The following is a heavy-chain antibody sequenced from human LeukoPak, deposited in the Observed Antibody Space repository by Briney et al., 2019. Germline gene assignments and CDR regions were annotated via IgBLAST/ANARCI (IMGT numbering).Heavy chain of an antibody. V-gene: IGHV1-2*02. Sequence: GASVKVSCKASGYTFTGYYMHWVRQAPGQGLEWMGWINPNSGGTNYAQKFQGRVTMTRDTSISTAYMELSRLRSDDTAVYYCARDLGAHDYRYYMDVWGKGTTVTVSS. D-gene: IGHD3-10*01. CDR1: GYTFTGYY. CDR2: INPNSGGT. J-gene: IGHJ6*03. CDR3: ARDLGAHDYRYYMDV.